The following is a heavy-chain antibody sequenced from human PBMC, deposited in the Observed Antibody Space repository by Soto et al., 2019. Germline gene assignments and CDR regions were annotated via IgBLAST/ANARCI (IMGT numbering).Heavy chain of an antibody. CDR2: IKHRGIT. Sequence: QVQLQQWGAGLLKPSETLSLTCAVYGGSFSGYYWSWIRQPPGKGLEWIGEIKHRGITNYNPSLTRRVTISVDTSKNQFSLKLSSGTAADTAVYYCARLYGSRGPFDYWGQGTLVTVSS. J-gene: IGHJ4*02. CDR3: ARLYGSRGPFDY. CDR1: GGSFSGYY. D-gene: IGHD6-13*01. V-gene: IGHV4-34*01.